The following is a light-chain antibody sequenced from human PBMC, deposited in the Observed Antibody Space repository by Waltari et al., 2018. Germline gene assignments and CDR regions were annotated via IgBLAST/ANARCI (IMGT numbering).Light chain of an antibody. J-gene: IGKJ1*01. CDR2: DAS. Sequence: EIVLTQSTGTLSFSQAERANLSCRASQSVSRSLTWYQQKPCQAPRLLIYDASSRATGIPDRFSGSGSGTDFSLTISRLQPEDFAVYYCQHYVRLPATFGQGTKVEIK. CDR3: QHYVRLPAT. CDR1: QSVSRS. V-gene: IGKV3-20*01.